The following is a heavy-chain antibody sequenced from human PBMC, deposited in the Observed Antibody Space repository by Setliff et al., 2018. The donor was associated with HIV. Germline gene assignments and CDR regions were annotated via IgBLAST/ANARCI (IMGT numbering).Heavy chain of an antibody. CDR2: IHYSGST. D-gene: IGHD6-19*01. CDR1: GGSIRSSSYF. CDR3: VRERIAVAGPRVAFDI. J-gene: IGHJ3*02. V-gene: IGHV4-39*07. Sequence: PSETLSLTCTVSGGSIRSSSYFWGWIRQPPGKGLEWIGSIHYSGSTYYNPSLKSRVTISVDTSKNPFSLKLSSVTAADTAVYYCVRERIAVAGPRVAFDIWGQGTMVTVSS.